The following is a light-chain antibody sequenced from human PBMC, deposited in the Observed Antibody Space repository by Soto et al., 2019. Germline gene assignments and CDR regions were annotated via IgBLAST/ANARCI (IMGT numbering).Light chain of an antibody. V-gene: IGKV3-20*01. CDR1: QSVSSSY. CDR2: GAS. Sequence: EIVLTQSPGTLSLSPGERATLSCRASQSVSSSYLAWYQQKPGQAPRLLIYGASSRATGIPDRFSGGGSGTDFTLTISKLEPEDFAVYYCQQYGSSRWTFGQGTKVDI. J-gene: IGKJ1*01. CDR3: QQYGSSRWT.